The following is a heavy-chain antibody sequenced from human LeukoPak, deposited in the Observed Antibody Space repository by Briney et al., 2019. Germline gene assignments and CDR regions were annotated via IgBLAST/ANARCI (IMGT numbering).Heavy chain of an antibody. Sequence: GGSLRLSCSASGFTFSNYAMHWVRQAPGKGLEHVSVISSNGHRTYYADSVKGRFTISRDNSKDTLYLQMSSLRVEDTAVYYCVKGYSSGRDYWGNWFDLWGQGTLVTVSS. V-gene: IGHV3-64D*06. CDR1: GFTFSNYA. CDR3: VKGYSSGRDYWGNWFDL. CDR2: ISSNGHRT. J-gene: IGHJ5*02. D-gene: IGHD3-10*01.